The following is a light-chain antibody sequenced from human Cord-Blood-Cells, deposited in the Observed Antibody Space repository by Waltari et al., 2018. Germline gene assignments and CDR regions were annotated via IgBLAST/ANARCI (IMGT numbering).Light chain of an antibody. CDR1: SSDVGGYNY. Sequence: QSALTQPRSVSGSPGQSVTISCTGTSSDVGGYNYVSWYQQHPGKAPKLMLYDVSKRPSGVPDRFSGSQSGNTASLTISGLQAEDEADYYCCSYAGSYTYVFGTGTKVTVL. V-gene: IGLV2-11*01. CDR3: CSYAGSYTYV. J-gene: IGLJ1*01. CDR2: DVS.